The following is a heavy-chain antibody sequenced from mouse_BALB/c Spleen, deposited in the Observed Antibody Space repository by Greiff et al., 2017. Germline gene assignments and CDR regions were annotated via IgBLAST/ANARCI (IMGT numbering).Heavy chain of an antibody. CDR1: GYAFTSYN. CDR3: ARDGYYGYDDWFAY. D-gene: IGHD2-2*01. J-gene: IGHJ3*01. V-gene: IGHV1S135*01. Sequence: EVQRVESGPELVKPGASVKVSCKASGYAFTSYNMYWVKQSHGKSLEWIGYIDPYNGGTSYNQKFKGKATLTVDKSSSTAYMHLNSLTSEDSAVYYCARDGYYGYDDWFAYWGQGTLVTVSA. CDR2: IDPYNGGT.